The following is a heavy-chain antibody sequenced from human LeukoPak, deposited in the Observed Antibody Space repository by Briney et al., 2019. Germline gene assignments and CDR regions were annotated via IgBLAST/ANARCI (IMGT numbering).Heavy chain of an antibody. Sequence: SETLSLTCTVSGGSISSCYWSWIRQPPGKGLEWIGYIYYSGSTNYNPSLKSRVTISVDTSKNQFSLKLSSVTAADTAVYYCARVVGYSSTSRGNWFDPWGQGTLVTVSS. J-gene: IGHJ5*02. CDR1: GGSISSCY. D-gene: IGHD6-13*01. V-gene: IGHV4-59*01. CDR2: IYYSGST. CDR3: ARVVGYSSTSRGNWFDP.